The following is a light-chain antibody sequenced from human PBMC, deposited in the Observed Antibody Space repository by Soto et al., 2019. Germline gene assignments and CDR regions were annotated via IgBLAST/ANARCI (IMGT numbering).Light chain of an antibody. Sequence: AIRMTQSPSSLSASTGDRVTITCRASQGISSYLAWYQQKPGKAPKLLIYAASTLQSGVPSRFSGSGSGTGFTLPISCLQSEDFATYYCQQYYSYPLSFGGGTKVDIK. CDR1: QGISSY. J-gene: IGKJ4*01. CDR3: QQYYSYPLS. CDR2: AAS. V-gene: IGKV1-8*01.